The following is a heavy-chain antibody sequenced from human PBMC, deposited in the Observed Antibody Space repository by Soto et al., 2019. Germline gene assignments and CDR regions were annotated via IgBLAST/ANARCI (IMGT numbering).Heavy chain of an antibody. D-gene: IGHD4-17*01. CDR2: MYHSGST. CDR1: GGSISSGGYS. J-gene: IGHJ4*02. V-gene: IGHV4-30-2*01. Sequence: TSETLSLTCAVSGGSISSGGYSWSWIRQPPGKGLEWIGYMYHSGSTYYNPSLKSRVTISVDRSKNQFSLKLSSVTAADTAVYYCARGVTTVTTFDYWGQGTLVTVSS. CDR3: ARGVTTVTTFDY.